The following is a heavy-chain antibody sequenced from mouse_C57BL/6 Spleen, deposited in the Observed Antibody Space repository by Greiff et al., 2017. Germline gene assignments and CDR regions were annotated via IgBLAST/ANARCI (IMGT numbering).Heavy chain of an antibody. CDR1: GYTFTSYW. D-gene: IGHD1-1*01. CDR2: IYPGSGST. J-gene: IGHJ1*03. V-gene: IGHV1-55*01. Sequence: VQLQQPGAELVKPGASVKMSCKASGYTFTSYWITWVKQRPGQGLEWIGDIYPGSGSTNYNEKFKSKATLTVDTSSSTAYMQLSSLTSEDSAVYYCARSFITTVVPHWYFDVWGTGTTVTVSS. CDR3: ARSFITTVVPHWYFDV.